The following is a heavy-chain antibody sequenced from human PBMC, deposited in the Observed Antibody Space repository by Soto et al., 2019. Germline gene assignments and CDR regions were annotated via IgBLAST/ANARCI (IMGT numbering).Heavy chain of an antibody. Sequence: PGGSLRLSCAASGFTFSSYSMNWVRQAPGKGLEWVSSISSSSSYIYYADSVKGRFTISRDNAKNSLYLQMNSLRAEDTAVYYCAREAVGVTRIDSSPYYYYGMDVWGQGTTVTVSS. CDR1: GFTFSSYS. CDR3: AREAVGVTRIDSSPYYYYGMDV. D-gene: IGHD3-16*01. J-gene: IGHJ6*02. V-gene: IGHV3-21*01. CDR2: ISSSSSYI.